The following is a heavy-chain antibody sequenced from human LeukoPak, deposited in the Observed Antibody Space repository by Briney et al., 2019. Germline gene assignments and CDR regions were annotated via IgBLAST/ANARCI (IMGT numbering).Heavy chain of an antibody. J-gene: IGHJ6*02. V-gene: IGHV4-34*01. CDR1: GGSFSGYY. Sequence: PSETLSLTCAVYGGSFSGYYWSWIRQPPGKGLEWIGEINHSGGTNYNPSLKSRVTISVDTSKNQFSLKLSSVTAADTAVYYCARMNQCSSTSCYRYYGMDVWGQGTTVTVSS. D-gene: IGHD2-2*01. CDR2: INHSGGT. CDR3: ARMNQCSSTSCYRYYGMDV.